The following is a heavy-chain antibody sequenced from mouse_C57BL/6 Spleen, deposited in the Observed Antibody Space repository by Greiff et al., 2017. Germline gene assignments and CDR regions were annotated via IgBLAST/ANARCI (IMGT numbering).Heavy chain of an antibody. J-gene: IGHJ2*01. CDR3: AGWLPPFDY. V-gene: IGHV1-53*01. CDR2: INPSNGGT. CDR1: GYTFTSYW. Sequence: QVQLQQPGTELVKPGASVKLSCKASGYTFTSYWMHWVKQRPGQGLEWIGHINPSNGGTNYNEKFKSKATLTVDKSSSTASMPLTRLTSEDSAVFYCAGWLPPFDYWGQGTTLTVSS. D-gene: IGHD2-2*01.